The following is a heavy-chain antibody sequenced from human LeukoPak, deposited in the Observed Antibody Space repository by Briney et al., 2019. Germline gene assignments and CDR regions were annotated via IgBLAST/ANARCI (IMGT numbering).Heavy chain of an antibody. V-gene: IGHV3-7*01. CDR1: GFTFSTYW. D-gene: IGHD6-6*01. CDR3: ARDGVSSSPDFDY. J-gene: IGHJ4*02. Sequence: GGSLRLSCGASGFTFSTYWMYWVRQAPGKGLEWVANIKYDGSQKNYVDSVKGRFTISRDNAKNSLYLHMNSLRVEDTAVYYCARDGVSSSPDFDYWGQGTLVSVSS. CDR2: IKYDGSQK.